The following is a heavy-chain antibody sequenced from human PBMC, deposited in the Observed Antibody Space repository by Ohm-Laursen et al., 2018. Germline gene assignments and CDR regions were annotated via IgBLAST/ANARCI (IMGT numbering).Heavy chain of an antibody. CDR2: ISGSGGST. V-gene: IGHV3-23*01. CDR3: AKRTPYCSSTSCYTWGVYYYYGMDV. D-gene: IGHD2-2*02. Sequence: GSLRLSCTASGFIFSSFAMTWVRQAPGKGLEWVSAISGSGGSTYYADSVKGRFTISRDNSKNTLYLQMNSLRAEDTAVYYCAKRTPYCSSTSCYTWGVYYYYGMDVWGQGTTVTVSS. CDR1: GFIFSSFA. J-gene: IGHJ6*02.